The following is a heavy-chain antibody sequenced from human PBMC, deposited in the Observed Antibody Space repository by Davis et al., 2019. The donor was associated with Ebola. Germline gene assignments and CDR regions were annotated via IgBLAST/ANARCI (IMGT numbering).Heavy chain of an antibody. J-gene: IGHJ4*02. Sequence: GESLKTSCAASGFTFSSYAMSWVRQAPGRGLEWVAFVRSHGSDAHYADSVKGRFTISRDDAKNTLYLQMNSLRAEDTAVYYCARDGPSGWQGDFDYWGQGTLVTVSS. D-gene: IGHD6-19*01. CDR3: ARDGPSGWQGDFDY. CDR1: GFTFSSYA. CDR2: VRSHGSDA. V-gene: IGHV3-30*02.